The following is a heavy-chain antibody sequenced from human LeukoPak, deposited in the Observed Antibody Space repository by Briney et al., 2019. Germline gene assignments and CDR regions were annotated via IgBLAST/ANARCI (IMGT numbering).Heavy chain of an antibody. Sequence: PGGSLRLSCAGSGFIFSDAWMTWVRQAPGKGLEWVGHIKSNTFGGTTDYAAPVKGRCSILRDDSRNALFLLMDSLEPEDTAVYYCATEYYGSANFNFWGQGTLDTVSS. CDR3: ATEYYGSANFNF. CDR1: GFIFSDAW. J-gene: IGHJ4*02. D-gene: IGHD3-10*01. CDR2: IKSNTFGGTT. V-gene: IGHV3-15*01.